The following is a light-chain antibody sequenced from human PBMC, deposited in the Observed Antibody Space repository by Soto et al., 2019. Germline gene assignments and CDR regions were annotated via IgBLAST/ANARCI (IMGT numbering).Light chain of an antibody. J-gene: IGLJ2*01. CDR1: SSDVGSYNL. CDR3: CSYAGSGTVV. CDR2: EGS. V-gene: IGLV2-23*01. Sequence: QAVLTQPASVSGSPGQSITISCTGTSSDVGSYNLVSWSQQHPGKAPKLMIYEGSKRPSGVSNRFSGSKSGNTASLTISGLQAEDEADYYCCSYAGSGTVVFGGGTKLTVL.